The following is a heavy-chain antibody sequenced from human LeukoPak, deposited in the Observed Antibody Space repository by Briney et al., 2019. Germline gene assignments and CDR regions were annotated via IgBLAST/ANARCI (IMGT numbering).Heavy chain of an antibody. Sequence: GGSLRLSCAASGFTFSTFGMIWVRQAPGKGLEWVSSISSGSYIYYADAVKARFTISRDNARNSLYLQMNSLRADDTAVYYCSRDRSDWGQGTLVTVSS. CDR2: ISSGSYI. V-gene: IGHV3-21*01. CDR1: GFTFSTFG. J-gene: IGHJ4*02. CDR3: SRDRSD.